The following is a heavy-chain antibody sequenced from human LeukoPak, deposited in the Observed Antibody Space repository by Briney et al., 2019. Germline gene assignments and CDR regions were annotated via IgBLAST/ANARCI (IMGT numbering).Heavy chain of an antibody. CDR2: INHSGST. CDR3: ARGRSSGWYFGLYFDY. Sequence: SETLSLTCAVYGGSFSGYYWSWIRQPPGKGLEWIGEINHSGSTNYNPSLKSRVTISVDTSKNRFSLKLSSVTAADTAVYYCARGRSSGWYFGLYFDYWGQGTLVTVSS. V-gene: IGHV4-34*01. J-gene: IGHJ4*02. D-gene: IGHD6-19*01. CDR1: GGSFSGYY.